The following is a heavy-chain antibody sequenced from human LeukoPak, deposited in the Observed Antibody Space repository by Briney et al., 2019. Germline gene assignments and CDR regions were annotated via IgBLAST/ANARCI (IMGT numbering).Heavy chain of an antibody. CDR1: GFTFSSYW. CDR2: IKQDGSEK. D-gene: IGHD6-19*01. CDR3: ARDGPESSGWLYYFDY. J-gene: IGHJ4*02. V-gene: IGHV3-7*01. Sequence: GGSLRLSCAASGFTFSSYWMSWVRQAPGKGLEWVANIKQDGSEKYYVDSVKGRFTISRDNAKNSLYLQMNSLRAEDTVVYYCARDGPESSGWLYYFDYWGQGTLVTVSS.